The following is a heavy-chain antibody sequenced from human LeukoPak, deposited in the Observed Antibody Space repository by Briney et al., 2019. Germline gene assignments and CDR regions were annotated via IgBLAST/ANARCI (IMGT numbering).Heavy chain of an antibody. V-gene: IGHV4-31*03. CDR2: IYYSGST. CDR1: GGSISSGGHY. Sequence: SETLSLTCTVSGGSISSGGHYWSWIRQHPGKGLEWIGYIYYSGSTYYNPSLKSRVTISVDTSKNQFSLKLSSVTAADTAVYYCARGSYYYGMDVWGQGTTVTVSS. CDR3: ARGSYYYGMDV. J-gene: IGHJ6*02.